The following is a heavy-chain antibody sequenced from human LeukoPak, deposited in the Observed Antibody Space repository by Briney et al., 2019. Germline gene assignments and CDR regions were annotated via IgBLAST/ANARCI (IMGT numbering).Heavy chain of an antibody. V-gene: IGHV4-59*01. J-gene: IGHJ3*02. Sequence: KPSETLSLTCTVSGGSISSYYWSWIRQPPGKGLEWIGYIYYSGSTNYNPSLKSRVTVSVDTSKNQFSLKLSSVTAADTAVYYCARARREKGSFDIWGQGTMVTVSS. CDR1: GGSISSYY. CDR3: ARARREKGSFDI. CDR2: IYYSGST.